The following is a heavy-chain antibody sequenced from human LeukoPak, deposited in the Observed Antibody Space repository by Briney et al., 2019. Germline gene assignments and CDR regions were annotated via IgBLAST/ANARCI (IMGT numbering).Heavy chain of an antibody. D-gene: IGHD6-13*01. V-gene: IGHV3-30*04. CDR3: ARDHSRIAAAGTCGY. CDR1: GFTFSRYA. CDR2: ISYDGSNK. Sequence: PGRSLRLSCAVSGFTFSRYAMHWVRQAPGKGLEWVAVISYDGSNKYYADSVKGRFTRYKDNSKNSLYLQSNSLRAEDTAVYYCARDHSRIAAAGTCGYWGQGTLVIVSA. J-gene: IGHJ4*02.